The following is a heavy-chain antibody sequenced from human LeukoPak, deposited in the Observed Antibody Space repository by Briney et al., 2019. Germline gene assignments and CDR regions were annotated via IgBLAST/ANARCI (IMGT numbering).Heavy chain of an antibody. J-gene: IGHJ4*02. Sequence: SVKVSCKASGGTFSSYAISWVRQAPGQGLEWMGGIIPIFGTANYAQKFQGRVTITTDESTSAAYMELSSLRSEDTAVYYCAKDRDAYRIFDYWGQGTLVTVSS. CDR3: AKDRDAYRIFDY. D-gene: IGHD5-24*01. CDR2: IIPIFGTA. V-gene: IGHV1-69*05. CDR1: GGTFSSYA.